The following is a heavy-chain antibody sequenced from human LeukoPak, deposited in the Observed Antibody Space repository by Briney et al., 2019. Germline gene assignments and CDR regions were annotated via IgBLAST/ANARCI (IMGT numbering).Heavy chain of an antibody. Sequence: GESLKISRKGSGYSFTSYWIGWVRQMPGKGLEWMGIIYPGDSDTRYSPSFQRQVTISADKSISTAYLQWSSLKASDTAMYYCARLGGYGDYPDYFDYWGQGTLVTVSS. J-gene: IGHJ4*02. CDR3: ARLGGYGDYPDYFDY. CDR2: IYPGDSDT. V-gene: IGHV5-51*01. D-gene: IGHD4-17*01. CDR1: GYSFTSYW.